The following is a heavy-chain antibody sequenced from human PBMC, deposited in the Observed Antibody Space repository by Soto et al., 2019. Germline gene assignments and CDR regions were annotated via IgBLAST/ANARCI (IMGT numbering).Heavy chain of an antibody. D-gene: IGHD3-22*01. CDR3: ARGSVDYYDSSGYSR. Sequence: PGGSLRLSCAASGFTFSSYEMNWVRQAPGKGLEWVSYISSSGSTIYYADSVKGRFTISRDNAKNSLYLQMNSLRAEDTAVYYCARGSVDYYDSSGYSRWGQGTLVSVFS. V-gene: IGHV3-48*03. CDR1: GFTFSSYE. CDR2: ISSSGSTI. J-gene: IGHJ4*02.